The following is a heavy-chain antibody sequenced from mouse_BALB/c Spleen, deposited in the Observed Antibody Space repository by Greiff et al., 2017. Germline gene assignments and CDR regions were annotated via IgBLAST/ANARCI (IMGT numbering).Heavy chain of an antibody. CDR1: GFKFKDTY. CDR2: IYPANGNT. Sequence: EVQREESGAELVKPGASVKLSCTASGFKFKDTYMHWVKQRPEQGLEWIGRIYPANGNTKYDPKFKGKATGTADTSSNTAYLQLSSLTSEDTAVYYGAWDGYDGVGFDYWGQGTTLTVSS. D-gene: IGHD2-2*01. CDR3: AWDGYDGVGFDY. V-gene: IGHV14-3*02. J-gene: IGHJ2*01.